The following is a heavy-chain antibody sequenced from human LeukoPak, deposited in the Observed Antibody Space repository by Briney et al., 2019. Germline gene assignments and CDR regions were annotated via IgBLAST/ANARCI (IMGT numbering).Heavy chain of an antibody. CDR1: GFTFSSYW. Sequence: GGSLRLSCVASGFTFSSYWMNWVRHDPRKGLVWVSRINGDGRNINYADSVRGRFTISRHNAKNTLYLQMNTLRVEDTAVYYCTREADQPGDYYIDVWGKRTTVTVSS. D-gene: IGHD2-2*01. J-gene: IGHJ6*03. V-gene: IGHV3-74*01. CDR2: INGDGRNI. CDR3: TREADQPGDYYIDV.